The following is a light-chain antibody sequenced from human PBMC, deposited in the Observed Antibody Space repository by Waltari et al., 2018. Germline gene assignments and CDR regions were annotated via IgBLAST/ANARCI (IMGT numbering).Light chain of an antibody. Sequence: QSALTQPASVSGSPGQSITISCTGTSSAVGGYNYVSWFQQHPGKAPKLMIYDVFYRPSGVSNRFSGSKSGNTASLTISGLQAEDEADYYCTSYTSSSTRVFGGGTKLTVL. CDR2: DVF. J-gene: IGLJ2*01. CDR3: TSYTSSSTRV. CDR1: SSAVGGYNY. V-gene: IGLV2-14*03.